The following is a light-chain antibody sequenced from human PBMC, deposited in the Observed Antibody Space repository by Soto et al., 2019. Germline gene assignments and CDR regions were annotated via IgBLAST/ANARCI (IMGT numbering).Light chain of an antibody. Sequence: DIQMTQSPSTMSASVGDRGTITCRASQSISSWLAWYQQKPGKAPKLLIYDASSLESGVPSRFSGSGSGTEFTLTISSLQPDDFATYYCQQYNNYATWTFGQGTKVDI. J-gene: IGKJ1*01. CDR3: QQYNNYATWT. V-gene: IGKV1-5*01. CDR1: QSISSW. CDR2: DAS.